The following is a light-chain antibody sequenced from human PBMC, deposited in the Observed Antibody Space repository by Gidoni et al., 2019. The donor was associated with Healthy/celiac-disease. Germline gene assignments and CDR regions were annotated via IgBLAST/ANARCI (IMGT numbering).Light chain of an antibody. Sequence: DVQMTQSPSYLSASVRDRVTITCQASQDISNYLNWYQQKPGKAPKLLIYYASNLETCVPSRFIGSGSGTYFTFTISSLQPEDISTYYCQQYDNLPRYTFXQXTKLEIK. J-gene: IGKJ2*01. V-gene: IGKV1-33*01. CDR1: QDISNY. CDR2: YAS. CDR3: QQYDNLPRYT.